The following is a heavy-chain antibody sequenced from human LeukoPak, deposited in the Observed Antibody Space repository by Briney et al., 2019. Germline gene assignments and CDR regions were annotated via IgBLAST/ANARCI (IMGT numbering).Heavy chain of an antibody. J-gene: IGHJ4*02. V-gene: IGHV3-23*01. CDR2: ISGSGGNT. CDR3: AKKVSSSGDPYYSDY. Sequence: PGGSLTLSCAASGFTFSTYAVSWVRQAPGKGLEWVSLISGSGGNTYYADSVKGRFTISRDNSKNTLYLQMDSLRAEDTAIYYCAKKVSSSGDPYYSDYWGQGTLVTVSS. D-gene: IGHD6-19*01. CDR1: GFTFSTYA.